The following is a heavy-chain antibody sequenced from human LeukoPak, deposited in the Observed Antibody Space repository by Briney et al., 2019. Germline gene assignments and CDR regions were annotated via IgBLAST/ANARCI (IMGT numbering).Heavy chain of an antibody. CDR1: GGSITNYY. V-gene: IGHV4-59*12. CDR3: VRRGDGYPYYFDY. J-gene: IGHJ4*02. Sequence: SETLSLTCTVSGGSITNYYWSWIRQPPGKGLEWIGYIHYGGSTDYNPSLKSRLTISVDTSKNQFSLKLSSVTAADTAVYYCVRRGDGYPYYFDYWGQGTLVTVSS. CDR2: IHYGGST. D-gene: IGHD5-24*01.